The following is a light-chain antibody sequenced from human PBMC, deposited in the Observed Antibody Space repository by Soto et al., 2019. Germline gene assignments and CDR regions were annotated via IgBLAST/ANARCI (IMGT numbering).Light chain of an antibody. CDR3: AAWDDSLDGFWV. Sequence: QSVLTQPPSASGTPGQRVTISCSGSSSNIGSNTVSWYQQFPGTAPKLLIHNNNQRPSGVPDRFSGSKSGTSASLAISGLQSDDEADYYCAAWDDSLDGFWVLGGGTKLTVL. CDR1: SSNIGSNT. CDR2: NNN. J-gene: IGLJ3*02. V-gene: IGLV1-44*01.